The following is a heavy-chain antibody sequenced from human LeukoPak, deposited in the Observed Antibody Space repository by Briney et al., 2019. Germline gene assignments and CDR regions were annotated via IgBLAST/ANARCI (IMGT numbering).Heavy chain of an antibody. V-gene: IGHV4-59*01. CDR1: GDSITTYY. Sequence: SETLSLTCTVSGDSITTYYWSWIQQPPGKGLEWIGYIFQSGTTKYNPSLKSRVTILSDVSKNQFSLNLTSVTAADTAVYYCARDSWGRFDYWGQGTLVAVSS. CDR3: ARDSWGRFDY. J-gene: IGHJ4*02. CDR2: IFQSGTT. D-gene: IGHD7-27*01.